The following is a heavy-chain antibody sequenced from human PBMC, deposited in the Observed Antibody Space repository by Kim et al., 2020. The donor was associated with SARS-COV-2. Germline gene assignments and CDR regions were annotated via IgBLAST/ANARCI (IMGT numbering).Heavy chain of an antibody. Sequence: SVKVSCKASGGTFSSYAISWVRQAPGQGLEWMGGIIPIFGTANYAQKFQGRVTITADESTSTAYMELSSLRSEDTAVYYCARDSSFSDGDYVELLNYYGMDVWGQGTTVTVSS. D-gene: IGHD4-17*01. J-gene: IGHJ6*02. CDR3: ARDSSFSDGDYVELLNYYGMDV. CDR2: IIPIFGTA. V-gene: IGHV1-69*13. CDR1: GGTFSSYA.